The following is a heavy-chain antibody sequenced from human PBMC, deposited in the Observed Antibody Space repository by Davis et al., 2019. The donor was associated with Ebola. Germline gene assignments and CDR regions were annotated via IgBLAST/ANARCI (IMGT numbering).Heavy chain of an antibody. J-gene: IGHJ4*02. CDR1: GFTFSSYS. Sequence: PGGSLRLSCAASGFTFSSYSMNWVRQAPGKGLEWVSSISSSSSYIYYADSVKGRFTISRDNAKNSLYLQMNSLRAEDTAVYYCARELMDFWSGYPDYWGQGTLVTVSS. D-gene: IGHD3-3*01. CDR2: ISSSSSYI. V-gene: IGHV3-21*01. CDR3: ARELMDFWSGYPDY.